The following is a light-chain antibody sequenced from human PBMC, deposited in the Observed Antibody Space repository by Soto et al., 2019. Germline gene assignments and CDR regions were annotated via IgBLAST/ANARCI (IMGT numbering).Light chain of an antibody. CDR3: QQHSISPWT. CDR1: QSVTGNY. V-gene: IGKV3-20*01. Sequence: EIVLTQSPGTLSLPPGESAALSCRASQSVTGNYLVWYRQKPGQAPRLLMYAISSRAAGIPDRFSGSGSGTDFTLTITRLEPEDSAVYYCQQHSISPWTFGQGTRVEV. J-gene: IGKJ1*01. CDR2: AIS.